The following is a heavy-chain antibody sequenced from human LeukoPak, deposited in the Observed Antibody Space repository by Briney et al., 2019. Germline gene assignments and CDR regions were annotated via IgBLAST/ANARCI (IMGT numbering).Heavy chain of an antibody. D-gene: IGHD6-19*01. J-gene: IGHJ4*02. CDR3: ARDLLSIDTPSGWLDY. CDR2: INPNSGGT. CDR1: GYTFTGYY. Sequence: ASVKVSCKASGYTFTGYYMHWVRQAPGQGLEWMGWINPNSGGTNYAQKFQGRVTMTRDTSISTAYMELSRLRSDGTAVYYCARDLLSIDTPSGWLDYWGQGTLVTVSS. V-gene: IGHV1-2*02.